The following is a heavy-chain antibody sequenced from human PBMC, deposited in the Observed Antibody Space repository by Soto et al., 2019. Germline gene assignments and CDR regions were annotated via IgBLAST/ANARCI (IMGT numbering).Heavy chain of an antibody. D-gene: IGHD1-7*01. CDR2: ISGSGGST. V-gene: IGHV3-23*01. CDR3: AKDGPGTSYCYYYMDV. J-gene: IGHJ6*03. Sequence: GGSLRLSCAASGFTFSSYAMSWVRQAPGKGLEWVSAISGSGGSTYYADSVKGRFTISRDNSKNTLYLQMNSLRAEDTAVYYCAKDGPGTSYCYYYMDVWGKGTTVTVSS. CDR1: GFTFSSYA.